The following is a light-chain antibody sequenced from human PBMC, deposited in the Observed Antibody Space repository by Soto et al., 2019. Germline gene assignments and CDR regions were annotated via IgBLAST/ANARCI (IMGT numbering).Light chain of an antibody. J-gene: IGKJ2*01. CDR2: GAS. CDR1: QSIGSSY. Sequence: EIVLTQSPGTLSLSPGERATLSCRASQSIGSSYLAWYQQKPGQAPRLLIYGASSRATDIPDRFSVSGSGTDFTLTISRLDPEDFAVYYCSHYVYSSYTFGQGTKLEIK. CDR3: SHYVYSSYT. V-gene: IGKV3-20*01.